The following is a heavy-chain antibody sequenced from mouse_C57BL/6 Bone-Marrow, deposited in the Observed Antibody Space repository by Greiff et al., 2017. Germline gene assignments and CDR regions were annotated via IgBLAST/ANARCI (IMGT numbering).Heavy chain of an antibody. CDR3: AREDYSNRFAY. J-gene: IGHJ3*01. Sequence: VHLVESGAELARPGASVKLSCKASGYTFTSYGISWVKQRTGQGLEWIGEIYPRSGNTYYNEKFKGKATLTADKSSSTAYMELRSLTSEDSAVYFCAREDYSNRFAYWGQGTLVTVSA. V-gene: IGHV1-81*01. D-gene: IGHD2-5*01. CDR2: IYPRSGNT. CDR1: GYTFTSYG.